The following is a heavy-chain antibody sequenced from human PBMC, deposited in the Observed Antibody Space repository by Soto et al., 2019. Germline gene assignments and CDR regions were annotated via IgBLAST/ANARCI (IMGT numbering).Heavy chain of an antibody. D-gene: IGHD5-18*01. J-gene: IGHJ4*02. CDR2: IYTSGST. V-gene: IGHV4-4*07. CDR3: ARGGIQLSYAFDY. Sequence: PSETLSLTCSVSVTSVSNYYWSWIRQPAGKGLEHIGRIYTSGSTSYNPSLKSRVTMSMDTSQTQIYLNLTSVTAADTAVYYCARGGIQLSYAFDYWGQGILVTAPQ. CDR1: VTSVSNYY.